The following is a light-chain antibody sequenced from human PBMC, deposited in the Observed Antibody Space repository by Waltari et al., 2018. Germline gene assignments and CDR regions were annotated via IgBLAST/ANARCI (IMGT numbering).Light chain of an antibody. CDR2: EAS. CDR3: QQFNDWPRT. CDR1: QSISIN. V-gene: IGKV3-15*01. J-gene: IGKJ1*01. Sequence: VMTQSPATLSVSKGESATLSCRASQSISINMVWYQQRPGQAPRLLIYEASMRATDIPARFSGSGSGTEFTLTISSVQSEDAAVYYCQQFNDWPRTFGQGTKVEIK.